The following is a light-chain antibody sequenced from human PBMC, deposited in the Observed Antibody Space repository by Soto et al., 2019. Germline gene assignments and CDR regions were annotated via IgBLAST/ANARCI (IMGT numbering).Light chain of an antibody. CDR3: QQYYSTPWT. CDR2: WAS. Sequence: DIVMTQSPDSLAVSLGERATINCKSSQSVLYSADNENYLAWYQQKPGQPPKLLIYWASTRESGVPDRFSGSGSGTDFTLTISSLQAEDVAVYYCQQYYSTPWTFGQGTNVEIK. J-gene: IGKJ1*01. CDR1: QSVLYSADNENY. V-gene: IGKV4-1*01.